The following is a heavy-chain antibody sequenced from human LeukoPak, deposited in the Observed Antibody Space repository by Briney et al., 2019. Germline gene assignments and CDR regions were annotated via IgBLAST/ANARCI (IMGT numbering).Heavy chain of an antibody. V-gene: IGHV3-30*03. CDR1: GYTFRKNG. CDR2: ISFDGSNK. Sequence: GGSLRLSCAASGYTFRKNGFHWVRQAPGRGLEWVAVISFDGSNKYYADSVKGRFTISRDNAKNSLYLQMNSLRAEDTAVYYCARLTFGGVIGFDYWGQGTLVTVSS. CDR3: ARLTFGGVIGFDY. D-gene: IGHD3-16*02. J-gene: IGHJ4*02.